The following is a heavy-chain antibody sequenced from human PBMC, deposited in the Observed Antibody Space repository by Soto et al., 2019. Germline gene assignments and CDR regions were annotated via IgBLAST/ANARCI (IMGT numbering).Heavy chain of an antibody. CDR3: ARGRGGWFINQLLNAFDI. Sequence: QVQLQESGPGLVKPSETLSLTCTVYGGSISSYYWSWIRQPPGKGLEWIGYIYYSRSTNYNTSLKSRVTISVDTSRNQFSLKLSSVTAADTAVYYCARGRGGWFINQLLNAFDIWGQGTMVTVSS. CDR2: IYYSRST. CDR1: GGSISSYY. V-gene: IGHV4-59*01. J-gene: IGHJ3*02. D-gene: IGHD2-2*01.